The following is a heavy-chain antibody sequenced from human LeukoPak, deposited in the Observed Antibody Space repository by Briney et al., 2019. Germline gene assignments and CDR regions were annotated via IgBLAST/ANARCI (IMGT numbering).Heavy chain of an antibody. CDR2: IYYSGST. CDR1: GGSISSYY. D-gene: IGHD5-18*01. V-gene: IGHV4-59*01. CDR3: AGSVGYSYGWVGYYYYYMDV. J-gene: IGHJ6*03. Sequence: SETLSLTCTVSGGSISSYYWSWIRQPPGKGLEWIGYIYYSGSTNYNPSLKSRVTISVDTSKNQFSLKLSSVTAADTAVYYCAGSVGYSYGWVGYYYYYMDVWGKGTTVTVSS.